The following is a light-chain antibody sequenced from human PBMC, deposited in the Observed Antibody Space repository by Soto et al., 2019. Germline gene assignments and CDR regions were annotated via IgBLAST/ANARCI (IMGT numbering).Light chain of an antibody. CDR3: SSYTRSSTP. CDR2: DVS. J-gene: IGLJ1*01. Sequence: QSVLTQPASVSGSPGQSMTISCTGTSSDVGGYNYVSWYQQHPGKAPKLMIYDVSNRPSGVSNRFSGSKSGNTASLTISGLQAEDEADYYCSSYTRSSTPFGTGTKVTVL. CDR1: SSDVGGYNY. V-gene: IGLV2-14*01.